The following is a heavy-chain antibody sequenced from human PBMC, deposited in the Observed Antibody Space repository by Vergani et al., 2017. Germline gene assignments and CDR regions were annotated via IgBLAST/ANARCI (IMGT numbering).Heavy chain of an antibody. J-gene: IGHJ4*02. CDR3: AKVALPDPIWSGYFDY. D-gene: IGHD3-3*01. CDR1: GFTFDDYA. V-gene: IGHV3-9*01. Sequence: EVQLVESGGGLVQPGRSLRLSCAASGFTFDDYAMHWVRQAPGKGLEWVSGISWNSGSIGYADSVKGRFTISRDNAKNSLYLQMNSLRAEDTALYYCAKVALPDPIWSGYFDYWGQGTLVTVSS. CDR2: ISWNSGSI.